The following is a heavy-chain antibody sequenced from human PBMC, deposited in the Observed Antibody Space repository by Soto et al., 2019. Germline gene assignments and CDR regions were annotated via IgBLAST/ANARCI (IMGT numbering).Heavy chain of an antibody. J-gene: IGHJ6*02. D-gene: IGHD5-12*01. CDR2: IIPIFGTA. Sequence: VASVKVSCKASGGTFSSYAISWVRQAPGQGLEWMGGIIPIFGTANYAQKFQGRVAITADESTSTAYMELSSLRSEDTAVYYCARGTMDDPREATINLGYYYYYGMDVWGQGTTVTVSS. V-gene: IGHV1-69*13. CDR3: ARGTMDDPREATINLGYYYYYGMDV. CDR1: GGTFSSYA.